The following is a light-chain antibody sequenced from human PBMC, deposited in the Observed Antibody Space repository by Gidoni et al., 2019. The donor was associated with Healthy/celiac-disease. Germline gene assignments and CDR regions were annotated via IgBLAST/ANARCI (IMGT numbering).Light chain of an antibody. CDR3: QSADSSGTQGV. Sequence: SYEPTQPPSVSVSPGQTARITCSGDALPKQYAYWYQQKPGQAPVLVIYKDSERPSGIPERFSGSSSGTTVTLTISGVQAEDEADYYCQSADSSGTQGVFGGGTKLTVL. CDR1: ALPKQY. CDR2: KDS. J-gene: IGLJ3*02. V-gene: IGLV3-25*03.